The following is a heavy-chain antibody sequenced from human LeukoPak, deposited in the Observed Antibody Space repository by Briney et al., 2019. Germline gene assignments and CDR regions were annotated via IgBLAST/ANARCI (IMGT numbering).Heavy chain of an antibody. D-gene: IGHD3-22*01. V-gene: IGHV1-69*02. CDR2: IIPILGIA. Sequence: SVKVSCKASGGTFSSYTTSWVRQAPGQGLEWMGRIIPILGIANYAQKFQGRVTITADKSTSTIYMELSSLTADDTAVYFCARGGYYDSSGPWGQGTLVTVSS. J-gene: IGHJ4*02. CDR3: ARGGYYDSSGP. CDR1: GGTFSSYT.